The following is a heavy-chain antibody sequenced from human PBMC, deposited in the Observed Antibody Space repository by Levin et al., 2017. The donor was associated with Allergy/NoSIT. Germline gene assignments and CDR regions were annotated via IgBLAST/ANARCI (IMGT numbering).Heavy chain of an antibody. Sequence: QTGGSLRLSCAASGFTFSYYGMHWVRQAPGKGLEWVAVIWYDGSKTDYADSVKGRLTISRDNSKNTLYLQMNSLKAEDTAVYYCARDNWEDCSGGSCYSGLDYWGQGTLVTVSS. D-gene: IGHD2-15*01. V-gene: IGHV3-33*01. CDR1: GFTFSYYG. CDR3: ARDNWEDCSGGSCYSGLDY. CDR2: IWYDGSKT. J-gene: IGHJ4*02.